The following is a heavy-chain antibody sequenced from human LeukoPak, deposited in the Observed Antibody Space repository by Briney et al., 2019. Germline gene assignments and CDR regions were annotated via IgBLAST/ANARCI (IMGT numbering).Heavy chain of an antibody. Sequence: SETLSLTCTVSGGSISSYYWSWIRQPAGKGLEWIGRIYTSGSTNYNPSPKSRVTMSVDTSKNQFSLKLSSVTAADTAVYYCARDLFGELLDWFDPWGQGTLVTVSS. CDR3: ARDLFGELLDWFDP. D-gene: IGHD3-10*02. J-gene: IGHJ5*02. CDR1: GGSISSYY. V-gene: IGHV4-4*07. CDR2: IYTSGST.